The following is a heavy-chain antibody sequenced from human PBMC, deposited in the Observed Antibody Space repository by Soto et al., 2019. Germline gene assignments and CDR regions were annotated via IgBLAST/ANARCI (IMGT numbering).Heavy chain of an antibody. CDR2: IIPIFGTA. J-gene: IGHJ3*02. D-gene: IGHD6-13*01. CDR1: GGTFSSYA. V-gene: IGHV1-69*13. Sequence: SVKVSCKASGGTFSSYAISWVRQAPGQGFEWMGGIIPIFGTANYAQKFQGRVTITADESTSTAYMELSSLRSEDTAVYYCARVKGPYSSSWYDAFDIWGQGTMVTVSS. CDR3: ARVKGPYSSSWYDAFDI.